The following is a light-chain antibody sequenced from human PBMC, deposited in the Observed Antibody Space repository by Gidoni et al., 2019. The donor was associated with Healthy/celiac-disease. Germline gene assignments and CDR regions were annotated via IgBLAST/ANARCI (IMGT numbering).Light chain of an antibody. CDR3: SSYTSSSTWV. Sequence: QSDLTQPASVSGTPGHPIAISCTGTSSDVGGYNYVPWYQQHPGKAPKLRIYEVSNRPSGVSNRFSGSKSGNTASLTIAGLQAEDEADYYCSSYTSSSTWVFGGGTKLTVL. CDR2: EVS. J-gene: IGLJ3*02. V-gene: IGLV2-14*01. CDR1: SSDVGGYNY.